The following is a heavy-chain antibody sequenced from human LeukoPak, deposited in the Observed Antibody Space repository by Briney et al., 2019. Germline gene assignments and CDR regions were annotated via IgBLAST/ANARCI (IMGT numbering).Heavy chain of an antibody. Sequence: GGSLRLSCAASGFTFSDYNMSWIRQAPGKGLEWVSYISSSSGYTNYADSVKGRFTISRDNAKNSLYLQMNSLRAEDTAVYYCAREIFLHGLDYWGQGTLVTVSS. V-gene: IGHV3-11*06. CDR2: ISSSSGYT. D-gene: IGHD3-3*01. J-gene: IGHJ4*02. CDR1: GFTFSDYN. CDR3: AREIFLHGLDY.